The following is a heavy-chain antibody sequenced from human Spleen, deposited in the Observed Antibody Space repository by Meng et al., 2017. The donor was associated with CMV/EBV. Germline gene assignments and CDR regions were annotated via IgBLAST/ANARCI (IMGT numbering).Heavy chain of an antibody. CDR2: ISASGNAK. CDR1: GFTFSSYT. CDR3: ARAGTYYHYYPMDV. V-gene: IGHV3-48*01. J-gene: IGHJ6*02. D-gene: IGHD3-10*01. Sequence: GESLKISCAASGFTFSSYTMNWVRQAPGKGLEWVSYISASGNAKYYADSLKGRFTISRDNSKNTLFLQMNGLRPEDTAVYYCARAGTYYHYYPMDVWGQGTTVTVSS.